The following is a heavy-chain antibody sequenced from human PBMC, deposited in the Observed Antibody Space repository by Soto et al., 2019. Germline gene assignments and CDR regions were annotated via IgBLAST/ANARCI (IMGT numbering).Heavy chain of an antibody. Sequence: QVQLQESGPGLVKASQTLSLTCTVSGGSITTGGYFWSWIRQHPGKGLEWIGYIYYSGTTHYNPSLKSRVTISVDTSKNQFSQKLSSVTAADTAVYYCARVVGGSYFDYWGQGTLVTGSS. V-gene: IGHV4-31*03. J-gene: IGHJ4*02. CDR1: GGSITTGGYF. CDR2: IYYSGTT. CDR3: ARVVGGSYFDY. D-gene: IGHD1-26*01.